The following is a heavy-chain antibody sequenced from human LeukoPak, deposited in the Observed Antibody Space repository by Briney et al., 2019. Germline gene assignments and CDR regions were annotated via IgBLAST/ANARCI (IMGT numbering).Heavy chain of an antibody. CDR2: ISSSGSTL. V-gene: IGHV3-11*01. D-gene: IGHD1-20*01. J-gene: IGHJ4*02. Sequence: GGSLRLSCAASGFTFSDYYMSWIRQAPGKGLEWVSYISSSGSTLYYADSVKGRITISRDNAKNSLYLQMNSLRAEDTAVYYCARRRYNWNAIDYWGQGALITVSS. CDR3: ARRRYNWNAIDY. CDR1: GFTFSDYY.